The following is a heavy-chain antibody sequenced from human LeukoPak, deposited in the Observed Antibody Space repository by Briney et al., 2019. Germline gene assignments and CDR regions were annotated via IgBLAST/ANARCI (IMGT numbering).Heavy chain of an antibody. Sequence: ASVKVSCKASGYTFTAYYIHWVRQAPGQGLEWMGRINPKNGDTNYAQKFQGRVTMTRDTSISTAYMELSRLRSDDTAVYYCARDGGQENDDILTGFSYYYSMDVWGKGTTATVSS. V-gene: IGHV1-2*06. CDR2: INPKNGDT. CDR1: GYTFTAYY. J-gene: IGHJ6*03. D-gene: IGHD3-9*01. CDR3: ARDGGQENDDILTGFSYYYSMDV.